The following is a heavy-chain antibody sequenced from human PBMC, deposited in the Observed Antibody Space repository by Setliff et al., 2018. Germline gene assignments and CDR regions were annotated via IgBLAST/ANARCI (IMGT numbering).Heavy chain of an antibody. Sequence: ASVKVSCKVSGYTLTELSRHWVRQAPGKGLEWMGGFDPEDGETIYAQKFQGRVTMTEDTSTSTAYMELRSLRSDDTAVYYCARVLFHCSSTSCYLDAFDIRGQGTMVTVSS. CDR1: GYTLTELS. D-gene: IGHD2-2*01. J-gene: IGHJ3*02. V-gene: IGHV1-24*01. CDR2: FDPEDGET. CDR3: ARVLFHCSSTSCYLDAFDI.